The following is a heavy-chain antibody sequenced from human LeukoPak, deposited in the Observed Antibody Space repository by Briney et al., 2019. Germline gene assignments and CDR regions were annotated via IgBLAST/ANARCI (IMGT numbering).Heavy chain of an antibody. Sequence: GGSLRLSCAASGFTVSSNYVSWVRQAPGKGLEWVSVIYSGGTTFSADSVKGRFSVSRDLSKNTLYLQMNSLRAEDTAVYYCAKGSSGASYYFDYWGQGILVTVSS. V-gene: IGHV3-53*01. J-gene: IGHJ4*02. CDR2: IYSGGTT. D-gene: IGHD3-10*01. CDR3: AKGSSGASYYFDY. CDR1: GFTVSSNY.